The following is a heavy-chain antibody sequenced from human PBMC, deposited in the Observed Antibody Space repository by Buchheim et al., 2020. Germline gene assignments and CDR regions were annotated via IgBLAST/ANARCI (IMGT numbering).Heavy chain of an antibody. CDR1: GGSFSGYY. D-gene: IGHD1-26*01. CDR3: ARSDGSYYSGLYYYYGMDV. V-gene: IGHV4-34*01. CDR2: INHSGST. Sequence: QVQLQQWGAGLLKPSETLSLTCAVYGGSFSGYYWSWIRQPPGKGLEWIGEINHSGSTNYNPSLKSRVTISVDTSKNQFSLKLSSVTAADTAVYYCARSDGSYYSGLYYYYGMDVWGQGTT. J-gene: IGHJ6*02.